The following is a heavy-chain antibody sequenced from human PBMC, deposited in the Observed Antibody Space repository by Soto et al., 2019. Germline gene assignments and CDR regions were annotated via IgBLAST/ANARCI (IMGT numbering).Heavy chain of an antibody. J-gene: IGHJ6*02. Sequence: QVQLVQSGAEVKKPGASVNISCKASGYTFIGYYMNWVRQAPGQGLEWMGWINPSTGGARTAQKFQGRVTLAGDRSSSTAYVELRGLRSADWAVYYFARASGRDYYYGMGVWGQGPTVIVSS. CDR3: ARASGRDYYYGMGV. CDR2: INPSTGGA. V-gene: IGHV1-2*02. CDR1: GYTFIGYY.